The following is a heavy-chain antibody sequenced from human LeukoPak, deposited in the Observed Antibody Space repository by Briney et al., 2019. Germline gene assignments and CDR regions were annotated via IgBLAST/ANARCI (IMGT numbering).Heavy chain of an antibody. J-gene: IGHJ4*02. Sequence: GGSLRLFCAASGFTFSSYSMNWVRQAPGKGLEWVSYISSSSSTIYYADSVKGRFTISRDNAKNSLYLQLNSLRAEDTAVYYCAREGGDTAMGYWGQGTLVTVSS. V-gene: IGHV3-48*04. CDR2: ISSSSSTI. CDR1: GFTFSSYS. CDR3: AREGGDTAMGY. D-gene: IGHD5-18*01.